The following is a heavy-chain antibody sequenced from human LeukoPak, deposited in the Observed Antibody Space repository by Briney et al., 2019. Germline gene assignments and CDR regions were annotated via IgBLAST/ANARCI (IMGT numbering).Heavy chain of an antibody. CDR2: FYHSGTT. V-gene: IGHV4-30-2*01. Sequence: SETLSLTCTVSGGSISSSSYYWGWIRQPPGKGLEWIGYFYHSGTTYFNPSLKSRVTISIDRFKNQFSLNLSSVTAADTAVYFCARANYYDNSGAAFNIWGQGTMVTVSS. CDR3: ARANYYDNSGAAFNI. CDR1: GGSISSSSYY. J-gene: IGHJ3*02. D-gene: IGHD3-22*01.